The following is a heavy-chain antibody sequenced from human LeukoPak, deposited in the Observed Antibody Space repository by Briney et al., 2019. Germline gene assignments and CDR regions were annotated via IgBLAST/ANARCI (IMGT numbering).Heavy chain of an antibody. CDR1: GYSISSGYY. V-gene: IGHV4-38-2*01. Sequence: SETLSLTCAVSGYSISSGYYWGWIRQPLGKGLEWIGSIYHSGSTYYNPSLKSRVTISVDTSKNQFSLKLSSVTAADTAVYYCARRLVVLQGFDYWGQGTLVTVSS. J-gene: IGHJ4*02. D-gene: IGHD3-16*02. CDR3: ARRLVVLQGFDY. CDR2: IYHSGST.